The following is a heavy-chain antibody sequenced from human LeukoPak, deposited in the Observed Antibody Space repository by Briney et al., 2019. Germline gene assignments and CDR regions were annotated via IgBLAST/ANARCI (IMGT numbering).Heavy chain of an antibody. CDR3: AREDIVATAIDY. CDR2: ISSSGSTI. Sequence: GGSLRLSCAASGFTFSSFEMNWVRQAPGKGLEWISYISSSGSTIYYADSVKGRFTISRDNAKNSLYLQMNSLRAEDTAVYYCAREDIVATAIDYWGQGTLVTVSS. CDR1: GFTFSSFE. D-gene: IGHD5-12*01. V-gene: IGHV3-48*03. J-gene: IGHJ4*02.